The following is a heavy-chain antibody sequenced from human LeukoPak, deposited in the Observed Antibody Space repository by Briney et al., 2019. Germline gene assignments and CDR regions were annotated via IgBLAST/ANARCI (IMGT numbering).Heavy chain of an antibody. D-gene: IGHD3-10*01. V-gene: IGHV4-39*07. CDR3: ARVDYGSGLNYYYGMDV. CDR2: IHYIGSS. J-gene: IGHJ6*02. Sequence: SETLSLTCTVSGGSISGSKYYWGWIRQPPGKGLQWIGSIHYIGSSYHNPSLTSRVTVSVDASKNQFSLKLTSVTAADTAVYYCARVDYGSGLNYYYGMDVWGQGTTVTVSS. CDR1: GGSISGSKYY.